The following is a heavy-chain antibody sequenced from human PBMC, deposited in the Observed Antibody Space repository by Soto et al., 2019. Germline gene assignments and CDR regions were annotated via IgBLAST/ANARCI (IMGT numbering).Heavy chain of an antibody. CDR3: ARGRVDIVAATSYGMDV. V-gene: IGHV4-30-4*01. CDR2: IYYSGST. Sequence: SETLSLTCTVSGGSISSGGYYWSWIRQPPGKGLEWIGYIYYSGSTYYNPSLKSRVTISVDTSKNQFSLKLSSVTAADTAVYYCARGRVDIVAATSYGMDVWGQGTTVTVSS. D-gene: IGHD5-12*01. J-gene: IGHJ6*02. CDR1: GGSISSGGYY.